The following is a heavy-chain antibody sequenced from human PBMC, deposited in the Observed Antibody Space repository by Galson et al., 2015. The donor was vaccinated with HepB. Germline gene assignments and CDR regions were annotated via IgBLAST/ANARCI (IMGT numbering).Heavy chain of an antibody. D-gene: IGHD5-18*01. CDR3: AKDGGRGYTYGPNWFDP. CDR2: VSSDGRNK. J-gene: IGHJ5*02. V-gene: IGHV3-30*18. CDR1: GFTFSSYG. Sequence: SLRLSCAASGFTFSSYGMHWVRQAPGKGLEWVAGVSSDGRNKYYADSVKGRFTISRDNSKNTLDLQMNSLRAEDTAIYNCAKDGGRGYTYGPNWFDPWGQGTLVTVSS.